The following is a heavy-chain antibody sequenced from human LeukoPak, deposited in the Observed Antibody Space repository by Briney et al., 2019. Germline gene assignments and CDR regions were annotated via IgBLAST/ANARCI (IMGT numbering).Heavy chain of an antibody. CDR1: GGSISSGDYY. CDR3: ASTYYYDSSGYYEPNPYYFDY. J-gene: IGHJ4*02. Sequence: SETLSLTCTVSGGSISSGDYYWSWIRQPPGKGLEWIGYIHYSGSTYYNPSLKSRVTISVDTSKNQFSLKLSSVTAADTAVYYCASTYYYDSSGYYEPNPYYFDYWGQGTLVTVSS. V-gene: IGHV4-30-4*01. CDR2: IHYSGST. D-gene: IGHD3-22*01.